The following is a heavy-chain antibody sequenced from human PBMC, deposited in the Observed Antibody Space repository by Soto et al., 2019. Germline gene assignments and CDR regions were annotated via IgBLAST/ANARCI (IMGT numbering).Heavy chain of an antibody. V-gene: IGHV4-59*01. CDR1: GGSISSYY. CDR2: IYYSGST. Sequence: SETLCLTCTVAGGSISSYYWSWIRKPPGKGLEWIGYIYYSGSTNYNPSLKSRVTISVDTSKNQFSLKLSSVTAADTAVYYCARDGRYCSGGSCYSGDYYYYMDVWGKGTTVTVSS. CDR3: ARDGRYCSGGSCYSGDYYYYMDV. D-gene: IGHD2-15*01. J-gene: IGHJ6*03.